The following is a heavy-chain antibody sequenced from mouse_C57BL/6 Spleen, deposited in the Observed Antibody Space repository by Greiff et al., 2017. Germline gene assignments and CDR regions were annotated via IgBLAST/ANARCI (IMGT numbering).Heavy chain of an antibody. Sequence: QVQLKEFGPELVKPGASVKLSCKASGYTFTSYDINWVKQRPGQGLEWIGWIYPRDGSTKYNEKFKGKATLTVDTSSSTAYMELHSLTSEDSAVYFCARNYYSNLFAYWGQGTLVTVSA. CDR3: ARNYYSNLFAY. J-gene: IGHJ3*01. CDR2: IYPRDGST. V-gene: IGHV1-85*01. D-gene: IGHD2-5*01. CDR1: GYTFTSYD.